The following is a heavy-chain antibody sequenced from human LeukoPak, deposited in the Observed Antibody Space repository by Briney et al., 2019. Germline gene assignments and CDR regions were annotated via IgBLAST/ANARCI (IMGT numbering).Heavy chain of an antibody. J-gene: IGHJ4*02. CDR1: GFTFSSYA. CDR2: IWYDGSNK. Sequence: PGGSLRLSCAASGFTFSSYAMSWVRQAPGKGLEWVAVIWYDGSNKYYADSVKGRFTISRDNSKNTLYLQMNSLRAEDTAVYYCARDGYGNIRYFDYWGQGTLVTVSS. D-gene: IGHD5-18*01. V-gene: IGHV3-33*01. CDR3: ARDGYGNIRYFDY.